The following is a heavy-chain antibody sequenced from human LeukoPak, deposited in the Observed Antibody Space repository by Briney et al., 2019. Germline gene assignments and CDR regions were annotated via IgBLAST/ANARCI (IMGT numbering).Heavy chain of an antibody. V-gene: IGHV3-53*01. J-gene: IGHJ1*01. CDR3: AREGGYYYDSSGYSQSGYFQH. CDR2: IYSGGST. D-gene: IGHD3-22*01. CDR1: GFTVSSNY. Sequence: SGGSLRLSCAASGFTVSSNYMSWVRQAPGKGLEWVSVIYSGGSTYYADSVKGRFTISRDNSKNTLYLQMNSLRAEDTAVYYCAREGGYYYDSSGYSQSGYFQHWGQGTLVTVSS.